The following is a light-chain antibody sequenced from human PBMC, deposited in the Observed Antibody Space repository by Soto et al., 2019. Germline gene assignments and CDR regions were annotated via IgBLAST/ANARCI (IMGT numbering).Light chain of an antibody. CDR3: QQFKNWPWT. V-gene: IGKV3-15*01. CDR2: VAS. CDR1: QSVSSD. J-gene: IGKJ1*01. Sequence: TLAVSPGGRAPLSRRASQSVSSDLAWYQQKPGQAPRLLIYVASTRATGIPARFGGSGSGTEFALTISSLQSEDFAVYYCQQFKNWPWTFGQGTNVDIK.